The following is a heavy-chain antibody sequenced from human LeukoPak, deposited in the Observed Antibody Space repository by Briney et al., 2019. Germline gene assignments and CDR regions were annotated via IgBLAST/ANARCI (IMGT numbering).Heavy chain of an antibody. CDR2: IIPIFGTP. Sequence: ASVKVSCKASGGTFSSYIITWVRQAPGQGLEWMGRIIPIFGTPDYAQKFQGRVTITADESTSTAYMELSRLRFEDTAVYYCARQGYTNNLGGYFGDKDDGFDLWGQGTMVTVSP. D-gene: IGHD3-9*01. V-gene: IGHV1-69*13. CDR3: ARQGYTNNLGGYFGDKDDGFDL. CDR1: GGTFSSYI. J-gene: IGHJ3*01.